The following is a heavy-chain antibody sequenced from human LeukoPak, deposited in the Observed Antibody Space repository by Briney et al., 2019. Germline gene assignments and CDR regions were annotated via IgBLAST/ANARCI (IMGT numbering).Heavy chain of an antibody. Sequence: PSETLSLTCTVSGGSISSYYWSWIRQPPGKGLEWIGYIYYSGSTNYNPSLKSRVTISVDTSKNQFSLKLSSVTAADTAVYYCARVRNSSGWYYLDYWGQGTLVTVSS. V-gene: IGHV4-59*01. CDR3: ARVRNSSGWYYLDY. J-gene: IGHJ4*02. D-gene: IGHD6-19*01. CDR1: GGSISSYY. CDR2: IYYSGST.